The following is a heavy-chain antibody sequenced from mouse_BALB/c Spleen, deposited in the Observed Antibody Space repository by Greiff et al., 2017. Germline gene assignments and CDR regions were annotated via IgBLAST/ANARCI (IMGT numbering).Heavy chain of an antibody. J-gene: IGHJ1*01. CDR3: ARAYRYWYFDV. V-gene: IGHV7-1*02. CDR1: GFTFSDFY. CDR2: SRNKANDYTT. Sequence: EVMLVESGGGLVQPGGSLRLSCATSGFTFSDFYMEWVRQPPGKRLEWIAASRNKANDYTTEYSASVKGRFIVSRDTSQSILYLQMNALRAEDTAIYYCARAYRYWYFDVWGAGTTVTVSS. D-gene: IGHD2-14*01.